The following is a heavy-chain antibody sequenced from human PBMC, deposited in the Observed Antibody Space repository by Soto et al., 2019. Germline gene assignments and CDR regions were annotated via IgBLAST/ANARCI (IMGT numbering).Heavy chain of an antibody. J-gene: IGHJ4*02. D-gene: IGHD3-16*02. CDR1: GGTFSSYA. V-gene: IGHV1-69*13. CDR2: IIPIFGTA. CDR3: ARDTGMITFGGVIVI. Sequence: VASVKVSCKASGGTFSSYAISWVRQAPGQGLEWMGGIIPIFGTANYAQKFQGRVTITADESTSTAYMELSSLRSEDTAVYYCARDTGMITFGGVIVIWGQGTLVTVS.